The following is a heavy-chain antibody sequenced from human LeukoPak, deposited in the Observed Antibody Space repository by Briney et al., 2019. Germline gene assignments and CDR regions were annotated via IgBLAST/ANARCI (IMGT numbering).Heavy chain of an antibody. J-gene: IGHJ4*02. CDR3: AKEGTGIHFDY. D-gene: IGHD1-1*01. CDR1: GFTFSSNA. CDR2: ISYDGGNT. Sequence: QAGGSLRLSCAASGFTFSSNAIHWVRQAPGKGLEWVAEISYDGGNTYYADSVKGRFTISRDNSKNTMYLQMNRLRAEDTAVYYCAKEGTGIHFDYWGQGTLVTVSS. V-gene: IGHV3-30-3*01.